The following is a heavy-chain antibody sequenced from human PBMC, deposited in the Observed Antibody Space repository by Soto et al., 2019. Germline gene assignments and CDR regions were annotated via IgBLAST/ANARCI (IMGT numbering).Heavy chain of an antibody. Sequence: GGSLRLSCAASGFTFSSYSMSWVRQAPGKGLEWVSGFRTSGDGGTTYYADSVKGRFTISRDNSKNMLFLQMNSLRAEDTAIYYCAKKVNSGPGSQYFDYWGQGALVTVSA. CDR3: AKKVNSGPGSQYFDY. J-gene: IGHJ4*02. D-gene: IGHD3-10*01. CDR2: FRTSGDGGTT. CDR1: GFTFSSYS. V-gene: IGHV3-23*01.